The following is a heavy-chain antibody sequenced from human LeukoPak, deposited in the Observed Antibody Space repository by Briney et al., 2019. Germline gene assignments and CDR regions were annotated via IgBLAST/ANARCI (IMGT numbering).Heavy chain of an antibody. CDR2: ISGSGGTT. CDR3: AKDSGVVAATSFDY. CDR1: GFIFSRYG. Sequence: PGGSLRLSCEASGFIFSRYGMTWVRQAPGKGLEWVSAISGSGGTTYYADSVKGRFTISRDNSKNTLYLQMNSLRAEDTAVYYCAKDSGVVAATSFDYWGQGTLVTVSS. V-gene: IGHV3-23*01. J-gene: IGHJ4*02. D-gene: IGHD2-15*01.